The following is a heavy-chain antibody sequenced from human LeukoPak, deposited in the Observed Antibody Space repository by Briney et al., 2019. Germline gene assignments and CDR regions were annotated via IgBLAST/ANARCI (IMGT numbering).Heavy chain of an antibody. CDR1: GYTFTSYG. CDR2: ISAYNGNT. Sequence: ASVKVSCKASGYTFTSYGISWVRQAPGQGLEWVGWISAYNGNTNYAQKLQGRVTMTTDTSTSTAYMELRSLRSDDTAVYYCARVGPRYGWNDAFDIWGQGTMVTVSS. V-gene: IGHV1-18*01. D-gene: IGHD1-20*01. J-gene: IGHJ3*02. CDR3: ARVGPRYGWNDAFDI.